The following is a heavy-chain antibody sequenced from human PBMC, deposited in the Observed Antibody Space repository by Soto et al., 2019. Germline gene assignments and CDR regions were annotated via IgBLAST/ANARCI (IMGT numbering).Heavy chain of an antibody. CDR2: IYYNGNT. J-gene: IGHJ6*02. V-gene: IGHV4-61*01. CDR3: ARDLWGYCGTDCYPLDV. CDR1: GGSISSSSYY. Sequence: SETLSLTCTVSGGSISSSSYYWSWIRQPPGKGLEWIGFIYYNGNTNHNPSLKSRVTISIDTSKNQFSLKLNSVTAADTAVYYCARDLWGYCGTDCYPLDVWGQGTTVT. D-gene: IGHD2-21*02.